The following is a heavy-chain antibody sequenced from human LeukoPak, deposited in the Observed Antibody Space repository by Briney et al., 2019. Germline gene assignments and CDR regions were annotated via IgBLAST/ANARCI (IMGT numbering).Heavy chain of an antibody. CDR3: AREGDYGDFDAFDM. D-gene: IGHD4-17*01. V-gene: IGHV4-61*02. J-gene: IGHJ3*02. Sequence: SETLSLTCTVSGGSINNDGYHWRWIRQSAGKGLEWFGRIYSSGTTNYKPSLKRRVTLSVDTSKNQFSLNLTSVTAADTAVYYCAREGDYGDFDAFDMWGQGTVVTVSS. CDR2: IYSSGTT. CDR1: GGSINNDGYH.